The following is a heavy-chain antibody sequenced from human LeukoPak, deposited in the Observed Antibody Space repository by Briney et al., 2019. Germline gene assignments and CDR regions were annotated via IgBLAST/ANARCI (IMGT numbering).Heavy chain of an antibody. V-gene: IGHV3-48*01. Sequence: GGSLRLSCAGSGFMFSSYSMTWVRQAPGKGLEWISYISSISRTTHYADSVQGRFTLSRDNGKNSLYLQMNSPRAEDTAIYYFAKGKYYSGWGQGTLVIVSS. CDR3: AKGKYYSG. CDR2: ISSISRTT. D-gene: IGHD3-10*01. CDR1: GFMFSSYS. J-gene: IGHJ4*02.